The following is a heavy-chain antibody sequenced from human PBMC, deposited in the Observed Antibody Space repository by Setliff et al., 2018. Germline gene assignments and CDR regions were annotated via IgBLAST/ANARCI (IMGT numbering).Heavy chain of an antibody. D-gene: IGHD3-10*01. Sequence: SETLSLTCSVSGDSISIRGHYLGWIRQPPGQGLEWIGIIYHSGSTYYNPSLKSRVTISVDTSKNQFSLKLSSVTAADTAVYYCARTSGSGSSLLPNFSDPWGQGTLVTVSS. J-gene: IGHJ5*02. CDR1: GDSISIRGHY. V-gene: IGHV4-39*07. CDR2: IYHSGST. CDR3: ARTSGSGSSLLPNFSDP.